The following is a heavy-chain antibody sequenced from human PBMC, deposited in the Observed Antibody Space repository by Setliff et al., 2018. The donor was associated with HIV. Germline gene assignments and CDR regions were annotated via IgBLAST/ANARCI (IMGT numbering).Heavy chain of an antibody. Sequence: PSETLSLTCTVSGGSISSYYWSWIRQPAGKRLEWIGSIYYSGNTYYNPSLKSRVTISVDTPKNQFFLNLSSVTATDSAVYYCARLGRPYSGQGWFDPWGQGTLVTVSS. D-gene: IGHD5-12*01. CDR3: ARLGRPYSGQGWFDP. CDR2: IYYSGNT. V-gene: IGHV4-59*04. CDR1: GGSISSYY. J-gene: IGHJ5*02.